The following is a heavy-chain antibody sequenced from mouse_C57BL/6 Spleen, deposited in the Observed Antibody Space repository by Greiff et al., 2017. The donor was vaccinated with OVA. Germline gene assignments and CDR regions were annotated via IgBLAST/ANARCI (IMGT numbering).Heavy chain of an antibody. Sequence: EVNVVESGGGLVQPGGSLKLSCAASGFTFSDYYMYWVRQTPEKRLEWVAYISNGGGSTYYPDTVKGRFTISRDNAKNTLYLQMSRLKSEDTAMYYCARPDGSYAMDYWGQGTSVTVSS. J-gene: IGHJ4*01. CDR3: ARPDGSYAMDY. CDR1: GFTFSDYY. D-gene: IGHD2-3*01. CDR2: ISNGGGST. V-gene: IGHV5-12*01.